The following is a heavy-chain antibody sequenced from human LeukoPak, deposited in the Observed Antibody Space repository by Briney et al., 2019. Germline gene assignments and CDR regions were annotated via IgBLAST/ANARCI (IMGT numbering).Heavy chain of an antibody. D-gene: IGHD3-3*01. V-gene: IGHV3-23*01. CDR2: ISGSGGST. CDR3: AKTLYDFWSGYYGPFDY. J-gene: IGHJ4*02. Sequence: GGSLRLSCAAFGFTFSSYAMSWVRQAPGKGLEWVSAISGSGGSTYYADSVKGRFTISRDNSKNTLYLQMNSLRAEDTAVYYCAKTLYDFWSGYYGPFDYWGQGTLVTVSS. CDR1: GFTFSSYA.